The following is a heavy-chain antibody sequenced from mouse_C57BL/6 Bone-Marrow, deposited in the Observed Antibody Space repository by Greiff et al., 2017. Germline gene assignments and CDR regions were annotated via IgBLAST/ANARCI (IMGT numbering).Heavy chain of an antibody. CDR3: ARNDDYALFAY. CDR2: IDTSDSYT. Sequence: QVQLQQPGAELVRPGTSVKLSCKASGYTFTSYWMHWVKQRPGQGLEWIGVIDTSDSYTNYNQKFKGKATLTVDTSSSTAYMQLSSLTSEDSAVYYCARNDDYALFAYWGQGTLVTVSA. CDR1: GYTFTSYW. D-gene: IGHD2-4*01. J-gene: IGHJ3*01. V-gene: IGHV1-59*01.